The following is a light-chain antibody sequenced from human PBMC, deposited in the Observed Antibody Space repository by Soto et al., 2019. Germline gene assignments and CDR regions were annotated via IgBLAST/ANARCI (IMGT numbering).Light chain of an antibody. CDR1: QNLGTLY. CDR3: QQYSRPPRT. Sequence: KNSAVAVSFTKRERGTLSCRASQNLGTLYLAWFQQKSGQAPRLLIYSASRRATGIPDRFTGSGSGTDFTLTINRVGAEDVAVYYCQQYSRPPRTFGQVANVDIK. CDR2: SAS. V-gene: IGKV3-20*01. J-gene: IGKJ1*01.